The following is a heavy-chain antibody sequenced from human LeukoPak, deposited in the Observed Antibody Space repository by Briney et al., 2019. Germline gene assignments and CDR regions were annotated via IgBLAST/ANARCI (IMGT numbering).Heavy chain of an antibody. V-gene: IGHV4-34*01. CDR1: GGSFSGYS. D-gene: IGHD2-15*01. Sequence: SETLSLTCAVYGGSFSGYSWNWIGQPPGKGLEWIGEINHSGSTNYNPSLKSRVTISVDTSKNQFSLKLTSVTAADTAVYYCARGCSVGSCPGGFDPWGQGTLVTVSS. CDR3: ARGCSVGSCPGGFDP. J-gene: IGHJ5*02. CDR2: INHSGST.